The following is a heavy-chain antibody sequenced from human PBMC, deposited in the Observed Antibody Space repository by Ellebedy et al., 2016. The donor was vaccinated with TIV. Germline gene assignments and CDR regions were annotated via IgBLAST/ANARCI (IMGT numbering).Heavy chain of an antibody. Sequence: PGGSLRLSCAASGFTFSTYAMHWVRQAPGKGLEWVAVLSYDGSNKYYADSVKGRFTISRDNSKNTLYLQMNSLRGEDTAVYYCGRDLRYCNGGSCSLDDWGQGTLVTVSS. J-gene: IGHJ4*02. V-gene: IGHV3-30*04. D-gene: IGHD2-15*01. CDR2: LSYDGSNK. CDR3: GRDLRYCNGGSCSLDD. CDR1: GFTFSTYA.